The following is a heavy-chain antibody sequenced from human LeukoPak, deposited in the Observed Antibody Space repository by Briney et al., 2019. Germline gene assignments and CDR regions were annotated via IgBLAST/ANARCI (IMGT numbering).Heavy chain of an antibody. Sequence: SVKVSCKASGGTFSSYAISWVRQAPGQGLEWMGGIIPIFGTANYAQKFQGRVTITADESTSTAYMELSSLRSEDTAVYYCATLCSGGFCYVDYWGQGILVTVSS. J-gene: IGHJ4*02. CDR1: GGTFSSYA. CDR3: ATLCSGGFCYVDY. D-gene: IGHD2-15*01. V-gene: IGHV1-69*13. CDR2: IIPIFGTA.